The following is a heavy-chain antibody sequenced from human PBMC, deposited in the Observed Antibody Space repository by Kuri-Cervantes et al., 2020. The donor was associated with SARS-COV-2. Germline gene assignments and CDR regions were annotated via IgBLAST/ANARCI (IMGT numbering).Heavy chain of an antibody. Sequence: SETLSLTCDVSGGSFTYYYWSWIRQPPGKGLELIGEINDSGAANYNPSLKSRVTISVDTSKNQFSLKLSSVTAADTAVYYCARAVYDFWSGYSHYYYYYGMDVWGQGTTVTVSS. J-gene: IGHJ6*02. CDR1: GGSFTYYY. CDR3: ARAVYDFWSGYSHYYYYYGMDV. D-gene: IGHD3-3*01. V-gene: IGHV4-34*01. CDR2: INDSGAA.